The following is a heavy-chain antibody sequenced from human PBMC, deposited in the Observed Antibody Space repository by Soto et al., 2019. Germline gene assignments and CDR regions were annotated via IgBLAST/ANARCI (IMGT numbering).Heavy chain of an antibody. D-gene: IGHD5-12*01. CDR3: STTGGY. CDR1: RFTFMGCW. J-gene: IGHJ4*02. V-gene: IGHV3-7*05. Sequence: EVQLEQSGGGLVQPGGSLRLSCVASRFTFMGCWMGWVRQAPGRGLEWVATIRQDGGQMYYVDSVKGLLTISRDRAKNSLYLQMNSLTVEDTAPYYCSTTGGYWGQGILVTVPS. CDR2: IRQDGGQM.